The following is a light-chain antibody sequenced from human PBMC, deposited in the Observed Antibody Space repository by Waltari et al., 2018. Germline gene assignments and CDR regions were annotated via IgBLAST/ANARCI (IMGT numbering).Light chain of an antibody. V-gene: IGKV2-28*01. Sequence: VMTQSPLSLPVTPGEPASISCRSSQSLLHSNGYSYLLEWYLVTPGQSPQLLIYLGSNRASRVPDRFSASGSATDFTLTISRVEAEDVGVYYCMQALQSPATFGGGTKVEIK. CDR1: QSLLHSNGYSY. CDR2: LGS. J-gene: IGKJ4*01. CDR3: MQALQSPAT.